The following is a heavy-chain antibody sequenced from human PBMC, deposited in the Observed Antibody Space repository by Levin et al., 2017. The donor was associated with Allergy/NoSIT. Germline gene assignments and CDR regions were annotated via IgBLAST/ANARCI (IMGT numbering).Heavy chain of an antibody. J-gene: IGHJ4*02. Sequence: QPGGSLRLSCAASGFTFSDHYMDWVRQAPGKGLEWVGRTRNKANSYTTEYAASVRGRFTISRDDSKNSLYLQMNSLKTEDTAVYYCARVDRNYYFDHWGQGTLVTVSS. CDR2: TRNKANSYTT. V-gene: IGHV3-72*01. CDR3: ARVDRNYYFDH. CDR1: GFTFSDHY. D-gene: IGHD2-2*03.